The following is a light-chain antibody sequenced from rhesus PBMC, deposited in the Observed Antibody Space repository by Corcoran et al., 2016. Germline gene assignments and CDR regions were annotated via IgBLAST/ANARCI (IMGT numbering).Light chain of an antibody. CDR2: GVS. Sequence: EIVMTQSPATLSFPPGERATLSRRASPSVIISLAWYHQKPVPNPRPHVFGVSGRVPGTQDRVSGRGWGTDFTLTISHRGPEDFALCYCQPNSNWPWTFGQGTKVEIK. V-gene: IGKV3-42*01. CDR3: QPNSNWPWT. CDR1: PSVIIS. J-gene: IGKJ1*01.